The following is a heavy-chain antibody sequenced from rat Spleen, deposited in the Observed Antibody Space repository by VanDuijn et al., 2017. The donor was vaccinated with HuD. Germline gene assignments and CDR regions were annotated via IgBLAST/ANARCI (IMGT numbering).Heavy chain of an antibody. V-gene: IGHV5-27*01. CDR1: GFTFSNYY. CDR2: ISTGGGST. CDR3: TTTRGDY. D-gene: IGHD1-4*01. J-gene: IGHJ2*01. Sequence: EVQLVESGGGLVQPGRSLKLSCAASGFTFSNYYMAWVRQAPTKGLEWVAYISTGGGSTYYRDSVKGRFTISRDNAKSTLYLQMDSLRSEDTATYYCTTTRGDYWGQGVMVTVSS.